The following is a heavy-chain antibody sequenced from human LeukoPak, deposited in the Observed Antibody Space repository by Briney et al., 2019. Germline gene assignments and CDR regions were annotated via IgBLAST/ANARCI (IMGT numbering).Heavy chain of an antibody. CDR2: IYTSGST. Sequence: SETLSLTCTVSGGSISNYYWSWIRQPAGKGLEWIGRIYTSGSTNYNPSLKSRVTMSVDTSKNQFSLKLSSATAADTAVYYCARTTMVRGVIRRFDYWGQGTLVTVSS. V-gene: IGHV4-4*07. J-gene: IGHJ4*02. CDR1: GGSISNYY. CDR3: ARTTMVRGVIRRFDY. D-gene: IGHD3-10*01.